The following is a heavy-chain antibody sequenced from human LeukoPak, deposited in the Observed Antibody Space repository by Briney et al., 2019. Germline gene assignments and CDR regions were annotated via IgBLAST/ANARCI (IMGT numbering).Heavy chain of an antibody. CDR3: AKSHFWSGYASDY. J-gene: IGHJ4*02. Sequence: PSETLSLTCTVSGASFSTDCWYWIRQSPGEGLQWIGCFSDRGSTSYNPSLKSRVALSVDTSKNQFFLSLKSVTAADTAVYYCAKSHFWSGYASDYWGRGILVTVSS. CDR2: FSDRGST. V-gene: IGHV4-4*09. CDR1: GASFSTDC. D-gene: IGHD3-3*02.